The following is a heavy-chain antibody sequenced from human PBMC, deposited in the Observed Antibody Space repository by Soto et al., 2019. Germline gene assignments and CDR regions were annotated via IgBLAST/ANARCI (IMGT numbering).Heavy chain of an antibody. D-gene: IGHD3-22*01. J-gene: IGHJ4*02. V-gene: IGHV3-30-3*01. CDR1: GFTFSSYA. CDR3: ARGDYYGTSDYYPNHDY. Sequence: PGGPLRLSCAPSGFTFSSYAMHWVRQAPGQGLEWVAVISYAGSTQYYADSVKGRFTLSRDNSKNTLYLQMNGLRAEDTAVYYCARGDYYGTSDYYPNHDYWGQGTLVTVSS. CDR2: ISYAGSTQ.